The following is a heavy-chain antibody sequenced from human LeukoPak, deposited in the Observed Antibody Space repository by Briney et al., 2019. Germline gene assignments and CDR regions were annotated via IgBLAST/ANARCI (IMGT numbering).Heavy chain of an antibody. CDR1: VFTFSNYW. V-gene: IGHV3-7*01. J-gene: IGHJ4*02. Sequence: LPGGSLRLSCAASVFTFSNYWMSWVRQAPGKGLEWVANIKQDGSEKYYMDSVKGRFTISRDNAKNSLYLQMNSLRAEDTAVYYCARLSSGFYRRFDYWGQGTLVTVSS. D-gene: IGHD3-22*01. CDR2: IKQDGSEK. CDR3: ARLSSGFYRRFDY.